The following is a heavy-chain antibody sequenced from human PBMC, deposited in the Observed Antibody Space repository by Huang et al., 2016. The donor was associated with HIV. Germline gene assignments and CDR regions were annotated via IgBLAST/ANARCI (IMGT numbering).Heavy chain of an antibody. Sequence: QVRLEQWGAGLLKPSVTLSLTFAVYGGSFSGYQWTWIRQSPGKGFEWIGEINHSGSNPYKPSHKTRVTITGDMSKTQFALEVTSLTVAETAVYFCARGLRFCRGGDCFPTHFQHWSQG. J-gene: IGHJ1*01. CDR2: INHSGSN. V-gene: IGHV4-34*02. CDR1: GGSFSGYQ. CDR3: ARGLRFCRGGDCFPTHFQH. D-gene: IGHD2-21*02.